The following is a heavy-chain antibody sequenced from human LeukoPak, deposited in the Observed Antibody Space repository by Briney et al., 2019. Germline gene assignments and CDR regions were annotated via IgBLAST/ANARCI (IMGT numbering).Heavy chain of an antibody. J-gene: IGHJ4*02. CDR2: IWYDGSNK. D-gene: IGHD3-10*01. CDR3: ARDGSGSYDSYFDY. Sequence: GGSLRLSCAASGFIFSSYAMNWVRQAPGKGLEWVAVIWYDGSNKYYADSVKGRFTISRDNSKNTLYLQMNSLRAEDTAVYYCARDGSGSYDSYFDYWGQGTLVTVSS. V-gene: IGHV3-33*08. CDR1: GFIFSSYA.